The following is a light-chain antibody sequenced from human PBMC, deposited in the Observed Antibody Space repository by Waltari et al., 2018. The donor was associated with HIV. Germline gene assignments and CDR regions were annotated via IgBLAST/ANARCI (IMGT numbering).Light chain of an antibody. J-gene: IGKJ4*01. Sequence: DIVMTQSPDSLVVSLGERATINCKSSRSVLSISNDRNYLAWYQQKSGQPPRPLIYWASSRESGVPARFSGSGSRTDFTLTINSLQAEDVVVYYCQQYYTTPLTFGGGTKVEIK. CDR2: WAS. CDR3: QQYYTTPLT. CDR1: RSVLSISNDRNY. V-gene: IGKV4-1*01.